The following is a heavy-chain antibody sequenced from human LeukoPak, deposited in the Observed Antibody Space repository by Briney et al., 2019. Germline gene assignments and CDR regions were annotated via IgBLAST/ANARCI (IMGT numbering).Heavy chain of an antibody. D-gene: IGHD4-11*01. V-gene: IGHV3-30*02. CDR1: GFTFSNYW. CDR2: IPYDGSDK. CDR3: AAMTSVTTGDY. J-gene: IGHJ4*02. Sequence: GGSLRLSCAASGFTFSNYWINWVRQAPGKGLEWVAFIPYDGSDKFYADSVKGRFTISRDNSKNTLYLQMNSLRAEDTAVYYCAAMTSVTTGDYWGQGTLVTVSS.